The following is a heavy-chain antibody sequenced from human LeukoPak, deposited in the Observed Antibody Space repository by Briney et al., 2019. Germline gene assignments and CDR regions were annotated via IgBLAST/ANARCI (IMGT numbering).Heavy chain of an antibody. CDR1: GFSFSGHW. V-gene: IGHV3-74*01. J-gene: IGHJ4*02. Sequence: GGSLRLSCIASGFSFSGHWMHWARQLPGKGLVWVSRISPTGSTTSYADSVKGRFTISRDNSKNTLYLQMNSLRAEDTAVYYCASIVVVVAATLSTSDYYFDYWGQGTLVTVSS. CDR2: ISPTGSTT. CDR3: ASIVVVVAATLSTSDYYFDY. D-gene: IGHD2-15*01.